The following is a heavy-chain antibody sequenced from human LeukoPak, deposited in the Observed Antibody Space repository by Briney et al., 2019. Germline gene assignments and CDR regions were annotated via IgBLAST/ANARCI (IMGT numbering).Heavy chain of an antibody. J-gene: IGHJ1*01. D-gene: IGHD2-2*01. CDR2: IIPIFGTA. V-gene: IGHV1-69*13. CDR1: GGTFSSYA. Sequence: ASVTVSCKASGGTFSSYAISWVRQAPGQGLEWMGGIIPIFGTANYAQKFQGRVTITADESTSTAYMELSSLRSEDTAVYYCASQSRYCSSTSCYAHKYFQHWGQGTLVTVSS. CDR3: ASQSRYCSSTSCYAHKYFQH.